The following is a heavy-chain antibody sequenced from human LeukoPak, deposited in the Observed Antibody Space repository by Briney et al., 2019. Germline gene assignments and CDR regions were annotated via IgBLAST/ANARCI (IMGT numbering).Heavy chain of an antibody. CDR1: GGTFSSYA. CDR2: IIPIFGTA. D-gene: IGHD3-22*01. J-gene: IGHJ3*02. CDR3: AGYYYDSSGYAFDI. V-gene: IGHV1-69*13. Sequence: SVKVSCKASGGTFSSYAISWVRQAPGQGLEWMGGIIPIFGTANYAQKFQGRVTITADESTSTAYMELSSLRSEDTAVYYCAGYYYDSSGYAFDIWGQGTMVTVSS.